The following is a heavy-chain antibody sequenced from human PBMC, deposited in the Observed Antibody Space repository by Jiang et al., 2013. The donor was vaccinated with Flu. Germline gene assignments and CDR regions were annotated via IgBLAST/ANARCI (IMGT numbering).Heavy chain of an antibody. CDR1: GYSISSGYY. V-gene: IGHV4-38-2*01. CDR3: ARGTTVTLGYYFDY. Sequence: GSGLVKPSETLSLTCAVSGYSISSGYYWGWIRQPPGKGLEWIGSIYHSGSTYYNPSLKSRVTISVDTSKNQFSLKLSSVTAADTAVYYCARGTTVTLGYYFDYWGQGTLVTVSS. CDR2: IYHSGST. D-gene: IGHD4-11*01. J-gene: IGHJ4*02.